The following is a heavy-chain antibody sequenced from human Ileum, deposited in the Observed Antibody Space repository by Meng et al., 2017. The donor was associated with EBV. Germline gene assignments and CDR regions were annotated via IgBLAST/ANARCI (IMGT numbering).Heavy chain of an antibody. D-gene: IGHD3-22*01. J-gene: IGHJ4*02. V-gene: IGHV4-4*02. CDR2: TSHSGST. CDR1: GGSISRSDW. Sequence: QVLRQESGPGLVKPSETLSPTCAGSGGSISRSDWWSWVRQPPGKGLEWIGETSHSGSTNYSPSLKSRVTISLDKSKNQLSLKLNSVTAADTAVYYCASSDYYRSDYWGQGTLVTVSS. CDR3: ASSDYYRSDY.